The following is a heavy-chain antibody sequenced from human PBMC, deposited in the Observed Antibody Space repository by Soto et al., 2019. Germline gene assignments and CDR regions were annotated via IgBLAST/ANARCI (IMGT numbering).Heavy chain of an antibody. CDR3: AKDGGRFFNEFET. V-gene: IGHV3-23*01. CDR1: GFTFVDYA. Sequence: WGSLRLSCTASGFTFVDYAIRCVRQAPGKWLEWVSSIKGSAEHHADSVTGRFSISRDNSKNTLYVQMNNLRAEDTAVYYCAKDGGRFFNEFETWGQGTMVTVSS. D-gene: IGHD3-3*01. CDR2: IKGSAE. J-gene: IGHJ3*02.